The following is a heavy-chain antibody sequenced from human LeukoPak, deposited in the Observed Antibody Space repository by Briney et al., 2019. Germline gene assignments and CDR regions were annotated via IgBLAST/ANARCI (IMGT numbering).Heavy chain of an antibody. CDR1: GYSFTSYG. CDR2: VNGYNGKT. Sequence: ASVKVSCKASGYSFTSYGISWVRQAPGQGLEWMGWVNGYNGKTNYVQNLQDRVTMTTDTSTSTAYMELRRLRDEDTAVYYCETVEVDDYFWGSISYYYYMDVWGKGTTVTISS. V-gene: IGHV1-18*01. D-gene: IGHD3-16*01. J-gene: IGHJ6*03. CDR3: ETVEVDDYFWGSISYYYYMDV.